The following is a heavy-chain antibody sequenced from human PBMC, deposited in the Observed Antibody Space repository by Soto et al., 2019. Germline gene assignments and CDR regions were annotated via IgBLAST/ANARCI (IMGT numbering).Heavy chain of an antibody. D-gene: IGHD3-3*01. J-gene: IGHJ4*02. Sequence: EVQLLESGGGLVQPGGSLRLSCAASGFTFSSYAMSWVRQAPGKGLEWVSAISGSGGSTYYADSVKGRFTISRDNSKNTLYLQMNSLRAEDTAVYYCAKDMAGALRFLNFDYWGQGTLVTVFS. CDR2: ISGSGGST. CDR3: AKDMAGALRFLNFDY. CDR1: GFTFSSYA. V-gene: IGHV3-23*01.